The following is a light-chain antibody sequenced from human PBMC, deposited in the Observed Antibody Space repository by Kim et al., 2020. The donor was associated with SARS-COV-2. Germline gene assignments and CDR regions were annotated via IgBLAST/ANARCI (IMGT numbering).Light chain of an antibody. CDR1: RSDIGSYNV. CDR3: CSYAGSNTIV. Sequence: GKSITSPCQGTRSDIGSYNVVSWYQQRPGKAPRLMIYEVTKRPSGVSNRFAGSKSGNRASLTISGLQAEDEADYSCCSYAGSNTIVFGTGTKVTVL. J-gene: IGLJ1*01. V-gene: IGLV2-23*02. CDR2: EVT.